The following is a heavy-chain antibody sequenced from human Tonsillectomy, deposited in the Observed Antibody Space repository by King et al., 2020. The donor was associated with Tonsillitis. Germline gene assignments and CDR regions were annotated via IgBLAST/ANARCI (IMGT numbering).Heavy chain of an antibody. CDR3: AKVDDFWSGYPDV. CDR1: GFPFSSYG. CDR2: ISYDGSNK. V-gene: IGHV3-30*18. J-gene: IGHJ6*02. D-gene: IGHD3-3*01. Sequence: VQLVESGGGVVQPGRSLRLSCAASGFPFSSYGMHWVRQAPGKGLEWVAVISYDGSNKYYADSVKGRFTISRDNSKNTLYLQMNSLRTEDTAVYYCAKVDDFWSGYPDVWGQGTTVTVSS.